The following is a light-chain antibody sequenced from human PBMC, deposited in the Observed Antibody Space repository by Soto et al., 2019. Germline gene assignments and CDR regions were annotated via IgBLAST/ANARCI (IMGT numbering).Light chain of an antibody. J-gene: IGKJ1*01. CDR1: QSISSY. CDR2: GAF. CDR3: QQSFNTPWT. V-gene: IGKV1-39*01. Sequence: DIQMTQSPSSLSASVGDRVTITCRASQSISSYLNWYQQKPGKAPNLLIYGAFSLQSGVPSRFSGSGSGTDFTLIISSLQPEDFATYYCQQSFNTPWTFGQGTKVEIK.